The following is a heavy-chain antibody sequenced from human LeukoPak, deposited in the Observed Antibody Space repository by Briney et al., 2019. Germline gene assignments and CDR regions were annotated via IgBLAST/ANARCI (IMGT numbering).Heavy chain of an antibody. CDR3: ARVPLRITMVRGVTTPFQHSYFDY. Sequence: SVKVSCKASGGTFSSYAISWVRQAPGQGLEWMGGIIPIFGTANYAQKFQGRVTITADESTSTAYMELSSLRSEDTAVYYCARVPLRITMVRGVTTPFQHSYFDYWGQGTLVTVSS. CDR1: GGTFSSYA. J-gene: IGHJ4*02. CDR2: IIPIFGTA. V-gene: IGHV1-69*13. D-gene: IGHD3-10*01.